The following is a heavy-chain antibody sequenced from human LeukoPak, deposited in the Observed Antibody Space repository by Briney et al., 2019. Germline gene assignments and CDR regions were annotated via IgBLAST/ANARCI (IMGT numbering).Heavy chain of an antibody. CDR2: INHSGST. CDR1: GGSFSGYY. J-gene: IGHJ4*02. D-gene: IGHD2/OR15-2a*01. Sequence: SETLSLTCAIYGGSFSGYYWSWIRQPPGKGLEWIGEINHSGSTNYNPSLKSRVTISVDTSKNQFSLKLSSVTAADTAVYYCAGHHPRNTVDFWGQGTLVTVSS. CDR3: AGHHPRNTVDF. V-gene: IGHV4-34*01.